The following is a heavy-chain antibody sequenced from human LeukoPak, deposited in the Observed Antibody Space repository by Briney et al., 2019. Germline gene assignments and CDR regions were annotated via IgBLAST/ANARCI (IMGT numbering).Heavy chain of an antibody. Sequence: GGSLRLSCAASGFTFSSNATHWVRQAPGKGLEWVAVISYDGRNEYYAESVKGRFTISRDNSKNMLYLQMNSLRPEDTAVYYCVKDGLTRCCSWFDPWGQGTLVTVSS. V-gene: IGHV3-30*04. D-gene: IGHD2-2*01. CDR1: GFTFSSNA. CDR3: VKDGLTRCCSWFDP. J-gene: IGHJ5*02. CDR2: ISYDGRNE.